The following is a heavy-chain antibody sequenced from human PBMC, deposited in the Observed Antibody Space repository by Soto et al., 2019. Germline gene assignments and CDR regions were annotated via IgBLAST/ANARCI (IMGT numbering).Heavy chain of an antibody. V-gene: IGHV4-59*01. CDR2: IYYSGST. CDR1: GGSIRSYY. J-gene: IGHJ6*02. CDR3: ARGIPYYDFLSGPAENYYYYGIDV. Sequence: PSETLSLTCTVSGGSIRSYYWSWIRQPQGKGLEWIGYIYYSGSTNYNPSLKSRVTISVETSKNHFSLKLSSVTAADTSVYYCARGIPYYDFLSGPAENYYYYGIDVWGQGTTVTVS. D-gene: IGHD3-3*01.